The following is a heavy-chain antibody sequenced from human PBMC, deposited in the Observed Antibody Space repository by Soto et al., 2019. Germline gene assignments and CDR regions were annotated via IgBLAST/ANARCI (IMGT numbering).Heavy chain of an antibody. CDR1: GFTFSSYG. CDR2: IWYDGSNK. V-gene: IGHV3-33*01. CDR3: ARDTDYYYYYGMDV. Sequence: PGGSLRLSCAASGFTFSSYGMHWVRQAPGKGLEWVAVIWYDGSNKYYADSVKGRFTISRDNSKNTLYLQMNSLRAEDTAVYYYARDTDYYYYYGMDVWGQGTTVTVSS. J-gene: IGHJ6*02. D-gene: IGHD2-8*02.